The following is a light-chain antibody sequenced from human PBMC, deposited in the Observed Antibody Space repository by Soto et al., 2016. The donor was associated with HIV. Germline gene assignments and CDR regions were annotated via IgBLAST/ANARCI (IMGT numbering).Light chain of an antibody. CDR1: QDINSW. CDR3: QQYNSYSGT. V-gene: IGKV1-5*03. Sequence: DIQMTQSPSTLSAFVGDRVSITCRASQDINSWLAWYQQKPGTVPKLLIYKASTLDSGVPSRFSGSGSGTEFTLTISSLQPDDFATYYCQQYNSYSGTFGQGTKLEIK. J-gene: IGKJ2*01. CDR2: KAS.